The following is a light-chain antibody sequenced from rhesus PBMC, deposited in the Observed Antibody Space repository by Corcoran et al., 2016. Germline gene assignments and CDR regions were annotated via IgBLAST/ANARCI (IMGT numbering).Light chain of an antibody. V-gene: IGKV1-22*01. Sequence: DIQMTQSPSSLSASVGDTVTITCRASQGISSWVAWYQQKPGKAPKLLMYKASSLQSGVPSRFSGSGSGTDFTLTISSLQSEDFATYYCQQYSSRPRTFGQGTKVEIK. CDR1: QGISSW. CDR3: QQYSSRPRT. J-gene: IGKJ1*01. CDR2: KAS.